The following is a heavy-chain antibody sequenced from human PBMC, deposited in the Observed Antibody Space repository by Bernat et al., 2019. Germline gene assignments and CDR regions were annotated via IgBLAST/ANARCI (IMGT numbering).Heavy chain of an antibody. V-gene: IGHV3-30*18. Sequence: QVQLVESGGGGVQPGGSLSLSCAASGFTFSSYGMHGVRQAPGEGPEWVAVVSFDGNHKYSAESVRGRFIISRDNSKNTLYLQMNSLRPEDTALYYCAKVSGDYARGGFDYWGQGTLVTVYS. CDR2: VSFDGNHK. D-gene: IGHD4-17*01. CDR1: GFTFSSYG. J-gene: IGHJ4*02. CDR3: AKVSGDYARGGFDY.